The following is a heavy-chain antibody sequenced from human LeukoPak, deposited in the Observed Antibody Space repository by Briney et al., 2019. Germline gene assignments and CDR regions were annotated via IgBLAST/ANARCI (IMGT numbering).Heavy chain of an antibody. CDR3: ARSYYGSGSYYKKAFDY. D-gene: IGHD3-10*01. Sequence: PSETLSLTCTVSGGSISSYYRSWIRQPPGKGLEWIGYIYYSGSTNYNPSLKSRVTISVDTSKNQFSLKLSSVTAADTAVYYCARSYYGSGSYYKKAFDYWGQGTLVTVSS. J-gene: IGHJ4*02. CDR2: IYYSGST. CDR1: GGSISSYY. V-gene: IGHV4-59*08.